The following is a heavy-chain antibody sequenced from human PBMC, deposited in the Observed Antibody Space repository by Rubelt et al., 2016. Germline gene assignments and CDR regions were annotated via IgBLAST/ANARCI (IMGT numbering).Heavy chain of an antibody. CDR1: GYPFATSA. Sequence: QVQLVQSGAEVKRPGASVKVSCKASGYPFATSAMHWVRQAPGQRLEWMGWIDAGNGDTKYSINLQGRVTFTRDTSASTAYMELSSLRSEDSAVYYCARSKDTAMVTDADWYFDLWGRGTLVTVSS. D-gene: IGHD5-18*01. CDR2: IDAGNGDT. J-gene: IGHJ2*01. V-gene: IGHV1-3*01. CDR3: ARSKDTAMVTDADWYFDL.